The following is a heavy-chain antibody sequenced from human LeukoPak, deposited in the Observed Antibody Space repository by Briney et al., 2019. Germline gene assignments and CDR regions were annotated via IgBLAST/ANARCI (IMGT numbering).Heavy chain of an antibody. D-gene: IGHD6-19*01. CDR3: ARDRIAVAYFDY. CDR1: GFTFSRYS. CDR2: ISSSSSYI. V-gene: IGHV3-21*01. Sequence: GGALTLSCAASGFTFSRYSMNWVGQAPGKGVEGVSSISSSSSYIYYADSVKGRFTISRDNAKNSLYLQMNSLRAEDTAVYYCARDRIAVAYFDYWGQGTLVTVSS. J-gene: IGHJ4*02.